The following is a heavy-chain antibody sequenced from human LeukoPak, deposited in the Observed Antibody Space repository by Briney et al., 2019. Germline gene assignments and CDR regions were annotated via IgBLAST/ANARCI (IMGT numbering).Heavy chain of an antibody. CDR3: ARTPYGSSWHGTFDY. CDR1: GGSISSGNW. V-gene: IGHV4-4*02. Sequence: SGTLSLTCAVSGGSISSGNWWSWVRQPPGKGLEWIGEIYHIGSTNYNPSLKSRVAISVDTSKNQFSLKLSSVTAADTAVYYCARTPYGSSWHGTFDYWGQGTLVTVSS. CDR2: IYHIGST. D-gene: IGHD6-13*01. J-gene: IGHJ4*02.